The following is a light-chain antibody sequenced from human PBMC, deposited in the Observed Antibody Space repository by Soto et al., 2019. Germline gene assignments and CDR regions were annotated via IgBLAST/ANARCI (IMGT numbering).Light chain of an antibody. Sequence: VMTQSPATLSVSPGEGATLSCRASQSVGSNLAWYQHKLGHAPRLLIYGTSTRATGIPARFSGSGSGTEFTLTISSLQSEDFAIYYCQQYNNWPPWTFGPGTKVEIK. V-gene: IGKV3-15*01. J-gene: IGKJ1*01. CDR3: QQYNNWPPWT. CDR2: GTS. CDR1: QSVGSN.